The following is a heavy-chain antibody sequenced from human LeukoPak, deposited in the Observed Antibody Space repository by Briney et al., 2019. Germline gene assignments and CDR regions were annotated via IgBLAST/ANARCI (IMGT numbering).Heavy chain of an antibody. V-gene: IGHV3-72*01. CDR2: SRNKANSYTT. J-gene: IGHJ5*02. CDR3: AKGYRYGSGNDWFDP. CDR1: GFTFSDHY. D-gene: IGHD3-10*01. Sequence: GSLRLSCAASGFTFSDHYMDWVRQAPGKTLEWVGRSRNKANSYTTEYAASVKGRFTISRDNAKNSLYLQMNSLRAEDTALYYCAKGYRYGSGNDWFDPWGQGTLVTVSS.